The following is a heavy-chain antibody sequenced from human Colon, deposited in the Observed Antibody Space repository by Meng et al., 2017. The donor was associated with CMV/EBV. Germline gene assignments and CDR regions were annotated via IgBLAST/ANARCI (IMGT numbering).Heavy chain of an antibody. D-gene: IGHD1-7*01. CDR1: GFTFDEYA. V-gene: IGHV3-9*01. CDR3: AKDISPVGGSTGYHGMDV. Sequence: SLKISCAASGFTFDEYAMHWVRQAPGKGLEWVSSITWNSGRTGYVDSVEGRFTISRDNAKNSLYLQMNGLRAEDTALYYCAKDISPVGGSTGYHGMDVWGQGTTVTVSS. CDR2: ITWNSGRT. J-gene: IGHJ6*02.